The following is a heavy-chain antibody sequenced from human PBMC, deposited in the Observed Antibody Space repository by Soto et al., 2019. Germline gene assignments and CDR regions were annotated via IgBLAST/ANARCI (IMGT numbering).Heavy chain of an antibody. Sequence: SETLSLTCAVYGGSFSGYYWSWIRQPPGKGLEWIGEINHSGSTNYNPSLKSRVTISVDTSKNQFSLKLSSVTAADTAVYYCARGPALTSLNYYGMDVWGQGTTVTVSS. CDR2: INHSGST. V-gene: IGHV4-34*01. CDR3: ARGPALTSLNYYGMDV. J-gene: IGHJ6*02. D-gene: IGHD3-3*01. CDR1: GGSFSGYY.